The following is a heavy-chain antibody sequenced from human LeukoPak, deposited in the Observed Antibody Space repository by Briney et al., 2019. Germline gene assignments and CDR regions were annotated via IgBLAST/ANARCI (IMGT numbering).Heavy chain of an antibody. V-gene: IGHV4-61*02. CDR3: ARSLVGATSYFDY. Sequence: SDTLSPTYSASDGSISNGRYYWNWIRQPAGKGLEWIGRFSTSGGTNYNPALKSRLTISEDTSRNQFSLKLSSVTAANTAMYYCARSLVGATSYFDYWGQGTLVTV. D-gene: IGHD1-26*01. CDR2: FSTSGGT. J-gene: IGHJ4*02. CDR1: DGSISNGRYY.